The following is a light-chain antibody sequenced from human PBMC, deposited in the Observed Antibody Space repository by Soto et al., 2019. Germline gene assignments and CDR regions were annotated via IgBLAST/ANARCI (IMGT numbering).Light chain of an antibody. V-gene: IGKV3-20*01. J-gene: IGKJ2*01. CDR2: GAS. CDR1: QGVSSSY. Sequence: EIVLTQSPGPLSLSQGERATLSCRASQGVSSSYLAWYKQKPVQAPRLLIYGASSSATGMPDRFSGSGSGTYFTLTISRLEPEAVAVDYCQQYGSSPYTFGQGTQLESK. CDR3: QQYGSSPYT.